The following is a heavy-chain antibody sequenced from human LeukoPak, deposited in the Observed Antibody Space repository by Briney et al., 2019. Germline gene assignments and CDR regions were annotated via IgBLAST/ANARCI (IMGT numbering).Heavy chain of an antibody. J-gene: IGHJ5*02. CDR3: ARESGFMMVGEINADNWFDP. V-gene: IGHV3-30*04. CDR1: GVTFRDSA. Sequence: PGGTLSLSCSGDGVTFRDSACHWVRQAPGKGLEWVAVISDDGSKRFYADSVKGRFTHSRDNSRDTLYLHMQPLRPEDSAGYYCARESGFMMVGEINADNWFDPWGQGTPVTVSS. D-gene: IGHD3-3*01. CDR2: ISDDGSKR.